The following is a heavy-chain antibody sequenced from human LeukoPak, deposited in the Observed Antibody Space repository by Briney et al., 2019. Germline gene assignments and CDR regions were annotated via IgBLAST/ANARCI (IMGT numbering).Heavy chain of an antibody. J-gene: IGHJ5*01. Sequence: ASVTVSCTASGYTFTGHYMHWVRQAPGQGLEWMGWINSKSGGTNYAQKFQGRVTMTRDTSISTAYMELRRLRSDDTAVYYCARGAPGNNWNDFWGQGTLVTVSS. CDR3: ARGAPGNNWNDF. CDR1: GYTFTGHY. V-gene: IGHV1-2*02. D-gene: IGHD2/OR15-2a*01. CDR2: INSKSGGT.